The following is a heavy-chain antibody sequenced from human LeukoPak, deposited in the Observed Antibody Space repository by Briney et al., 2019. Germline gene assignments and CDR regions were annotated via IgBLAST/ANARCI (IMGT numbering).Heavy chain of an antibody. CDR1: GGSISCYY. J-gene: IGHJ6*03. CDR3: TRGSIAYYYMDV. CDR2: IYYSGST. D-gene: IGHD3-22*01. Sequence: SETLSLTCTVSGGSISCYYGSWIGQPPGKGLEWIGNIYYSGSTNYNPSLKSRVTISVDTSKNQFSLKLSSVTAADTAVYYCTRGSIAYYYMDVWGKGTTVTISS. V-gene: IGHV4-59*01.